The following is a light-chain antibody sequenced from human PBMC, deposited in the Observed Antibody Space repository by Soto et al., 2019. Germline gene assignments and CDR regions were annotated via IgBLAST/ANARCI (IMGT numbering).Light chain of an antibody. CDR1: QSVSTN. CDR2: GAS. Sequence: EVVVTQSPATLSVAPGESATFSCRTSQSVSTNVAWYQHRPGQPPRLLIYGASTRATGIPARFSGSGSRTQFTLNINSLQSEDFALYYCLQYNNRPPYTFGQGTQLEIK. CDR3: LQYNNRPPYT. V-gene: IGKV3D-15*01. J-gene: IGKJ2*01.